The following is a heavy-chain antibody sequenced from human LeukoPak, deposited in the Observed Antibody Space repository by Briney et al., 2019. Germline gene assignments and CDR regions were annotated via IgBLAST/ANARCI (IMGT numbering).Heavy chain of an antibody. J-gene: IGHJ4*02. V-gene: IGHV3-21*01. CDR2: ISSDSRYI. CDR1: GFTFSTYT. D-gene: IGHD3-10*01. CDR3: ARDGLGSYDY. Sequence: GGSLRLSCAASGFTFSTYTINWVRQAPGKGLEWVASISSDSRYIYYADSVKGRFTISRDNTKNSVYLQMNSLRGEDTAVYYCARDGLGSYDYWGQGTLVTVSS.